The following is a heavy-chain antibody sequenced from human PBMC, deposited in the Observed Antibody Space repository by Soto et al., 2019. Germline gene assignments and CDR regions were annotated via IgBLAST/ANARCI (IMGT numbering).Heavy chain of an antibody. CDR3: AKDRHRSGPGIFDY. CDR2: ISGSGGST. V-gene: IGHV3-23*01. J-gene: IGHJ4*02. CDR1: GCTFSSYA. Sequence: PGGSLRLSCAASGCTFSSYAMIWVRQALGKGLEWVSAISGSGGSTYYADSVKGRFTISRDNSKNTLYLQMNSLRAEDTAVYYCAKDRHRSGPGIFDYWGQGTLVTVSS. D-gene: IGHD6-19*01.